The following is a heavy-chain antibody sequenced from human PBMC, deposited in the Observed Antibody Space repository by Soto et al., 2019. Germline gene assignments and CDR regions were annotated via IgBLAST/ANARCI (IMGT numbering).Heavy chain of an antibody. CDR1: GFTFSSYA. CDR2: ISGSGGST. CDR3: AKSGSSSSYYCYGMDV. V-gene: IGHV3-23*01. J-gene: IGHJ6*02. D-gene: IGHD6-6*01. Sequence: GGSLRLSCAASGFTFSSYAMSWVRQAPGKGLEWVSAISGSGGSTYYADSVKGRFTISRDNSKNTLYLQMNSLRAEDTAVYYCAKSGSSSSYYCYGMDVWGQGTTVTVSS.